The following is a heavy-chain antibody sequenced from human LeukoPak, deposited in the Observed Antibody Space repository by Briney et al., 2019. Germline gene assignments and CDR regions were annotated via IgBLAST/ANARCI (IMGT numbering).Heavy chain of an antibody. CDR2: IYPGDSDT. CDR1: GYSFTSYW. V-gene: IGHV5-51*01. J-gene: IGHJ4*02. CDR3: ARQLSGLAAAGTDY. D-gene: IGHD6-13*01. Sequence: GESLKIPCKGSGYSFTSYWIGWVRQMPGKGLEWMGIIYPGDSDTRYSPSFQGQVTISADKSIRTAYLQWGSLKASDTAMYYCARQLSGLAAAGTDYWAREPWSPSPQ.